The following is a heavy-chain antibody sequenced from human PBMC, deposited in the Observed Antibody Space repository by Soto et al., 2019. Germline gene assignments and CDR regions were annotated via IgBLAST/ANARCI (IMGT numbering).Heavy chain of an antibody. V-gene: IGHV3-23*01. CDR2: ISGSGGGT. J-gene: IGHJ3*01. CDR3: AESRGSGRYFNPSDSFDF. D-gene: IGHD3-10*01. Sequence: PGGSLRLSCAASGFTFSSYAMSWVRQAPGKGLEWVSSISGSGGGTYYADSVKGRFTISRDNSKNTLSLQMNSLRAEATAASYCAESRGSGRYFNPSDSFDFWGQGTMVTVSS. CDR1: GFTFSSYA.